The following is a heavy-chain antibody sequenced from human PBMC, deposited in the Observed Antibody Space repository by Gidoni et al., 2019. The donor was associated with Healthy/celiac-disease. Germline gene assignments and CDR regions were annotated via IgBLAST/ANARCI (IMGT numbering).Heavy chain of an antibody. CDR1: GYTLTSHD. CDR3: ARVPMITFGGVIVLDAFDI. Sequence: QVPLVQSGAEVKKPGASVKVSCKASGYTLTSHDINWVRQATGQGLEWMGWMNPNSGNTGYAQKFQGRVTMTRNTSISTAYMELSSLRSEDTAVYYCARVPMITFGGVIVLDAFDIWGQGTMVTVSS. CDR2: MNPNSGNT. D-gene: IGHD3-16*02. J-gene: IGHJ3*02. V-gene: IGHV1-8*01.